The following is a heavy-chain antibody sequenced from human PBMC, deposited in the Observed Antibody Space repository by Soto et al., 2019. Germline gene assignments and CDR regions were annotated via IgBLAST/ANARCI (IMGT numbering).Heavy chain of an antibody. CDR1: GYTFTSYA. J-gene: IGHJ3*02. V-gene: IGHV1-3*01. Sequence: ASVKVSCKASGYTFTSYAMHWVRQAPGQRLEWMGWINADNGNTKYAQKLQGRVTMTTDTSASTAYMELRSLRSDDTAVYYCARGYSGYRDAFDIWGQGTMVTVSS. CDR3: ARGYSGYRDAFDI. D-gene: IGHD5-12*01. CDR2: INADNGNT.